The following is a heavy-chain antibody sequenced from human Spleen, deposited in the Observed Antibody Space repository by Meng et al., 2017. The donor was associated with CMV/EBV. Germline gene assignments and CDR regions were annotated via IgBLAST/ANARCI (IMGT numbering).Heavy chain of an antibody. D-gene: IGHD4-17*01. J-gene: IGHJ3*01. V-gene: IGHV3-7*01. CDR1: LFTFSSYW. Sequence: GESLKISCEAFLFTFSSYWMSWVRQAPGKGLEWVANVKQDGSETHYVDSVKGRFTISRDNAKNSVYLQMNSLRAEDTAVYYCARDSPHDYRDYADAFDLWGQGTMVTVSS. CDR3: ARDSPHDYRDYADAFDL. CDR2: VKQDGSET.